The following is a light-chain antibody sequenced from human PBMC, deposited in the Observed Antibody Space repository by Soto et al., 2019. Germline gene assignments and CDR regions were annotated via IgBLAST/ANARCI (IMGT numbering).Light chain of an antibody. V-gene: IGKV1-5*01. CDR3: QQYDDFWT. Sequence: DIQVTQSPPTLSASVGDRVTITCRASQTISTWMAWYQQKPGKAPKLLVYDASTLQSGIPSRFSGSGSGTEFTLTISSLQPEDFATYYCQQYDDFWTFGQGTKVDIK. CDR2: DAS. CDR1: QTISTW. J-gene: IGKJ1*01.